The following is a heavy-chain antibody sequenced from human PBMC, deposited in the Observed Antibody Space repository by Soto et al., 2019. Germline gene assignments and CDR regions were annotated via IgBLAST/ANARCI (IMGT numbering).Heavy chain of an antibody. CDR3: ARSDDSTSYPLDL. D-gene: IGHD4-4*01. CDR1: GGTFSSYA. Sequence: GASVKVSCKASGGTFSSYAISWGRQAPGQGLEWMGGIIPIFGTANYAQKFQGRVTITADESTSTAYMALSSLRHGDTAVYFCARSDDSTSYPLDLWGPGTLVTVSS. J-gene: IGHJ5*02. V-gene: IGHV1-69*13. CDR2: IIPIFGTA.